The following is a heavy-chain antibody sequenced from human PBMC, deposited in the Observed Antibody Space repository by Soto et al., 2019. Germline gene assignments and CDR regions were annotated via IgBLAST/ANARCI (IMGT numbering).Heavy chain of an antibody. CDR1: GGTFSSYA. D-gene: IGHD2-15*01. Sequence: SVKVSCKASGGTFSSYAISWVRQAPGQGLEWMGGIIPIFGTANYAQKFQGRVTITADESTSTAYMELSSLRSEDTAVYYCARESGYCSGGSCYVNWFDPWGQGTLVTVSS. V-gene: IGHV1-69*13. CDR2: IIPIFGTA. CDR3: ARESGYCSGGSCYVNWFDP. J-gene: IGHJ5*02.